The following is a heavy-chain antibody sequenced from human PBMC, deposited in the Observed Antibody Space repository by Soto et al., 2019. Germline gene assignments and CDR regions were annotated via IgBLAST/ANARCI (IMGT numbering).Heavy chain of an antibody. CDR1: GGSVSSGSYY. V-gene: IGHV4-61*01. J-gene: IGHJ4*02. CDR2: IYYSGST. D-gene: IGHD4-17*01. Sequence: TLALTCTVSGGSVSSGSYYWSWIRQPPGKGLEWIGYIYYSGSTNYNPSLKSRVTISVDTSKNQFSLKLSSVTAADTAVYYCARDNYYGGKLDYWGQGTLVTVSS. CDR3: ARDNYYGGKLDY.